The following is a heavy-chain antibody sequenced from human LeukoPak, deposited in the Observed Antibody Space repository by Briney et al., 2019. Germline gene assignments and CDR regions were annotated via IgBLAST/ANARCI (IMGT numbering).Heavy chain of an antibody. CDR2: ISSSSSYI. V-gene: IGHV3-21*01. Sequence: PGGSLRLSCAASGFTFSSYRMNWVRQAPGKGLEWVSSISSSSSYIYYADSVKGRFTISRDNAKNSLYLQMNSPRAEDTAVYYCARDWASVALDYWGQGTLVTVSS. J-gene: IGHJ4*02. D-gene: IGHD4-23*01. CDR1: GFTFSSYR. CDR3: ARDWASVALDY.